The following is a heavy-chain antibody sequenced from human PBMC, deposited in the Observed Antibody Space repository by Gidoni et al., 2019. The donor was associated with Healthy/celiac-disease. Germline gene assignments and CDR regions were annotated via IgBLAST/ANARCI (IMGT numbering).Heavy chain of an antibody. CDR1: GYTFTGHY. CDR2: LNPNSGGT. CDR3: ARVDGGYCTGGVCRDGDY. D-gene: IGHD2-8*02. V-gene: IGHV1-2*06. J-gene: IGHJ4*02. Sequence: QVQLVQSGAEVTKHGASVKVSCKAAGYTFTGHYMPWVRQAPGQGLEWMGRLNPNSGGTNYAQKFQGRVTMTRDTSISTAYMERSRLRSDDTAVYYCARVDGGYCTGGVCRDGDYWGQGTLVTVSS.